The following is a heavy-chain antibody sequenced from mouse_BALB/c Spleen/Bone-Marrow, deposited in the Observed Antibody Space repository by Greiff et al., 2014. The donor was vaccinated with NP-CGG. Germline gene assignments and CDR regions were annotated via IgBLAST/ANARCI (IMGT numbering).Heavy chain of an antibody. CDR1: GFNIKDTY. J-gene: IGHJ3*01. CDR2: IDPANGNT. CDR3: AIYYYGSSGFAY. V-gene: IGHV14-3*02. D-gene: IGHD1-1*01. Sequence: VQLQQSGADLVKPGASGKLSCTASGFNIKDTYMHWVQQTPEQGLEWIGRIDPANGNTKYDPKFQGQATITADTTTNTSFLQLSRLTAEAAVVYCCAIYYYGSSGFAYWGQGTLVTVSA.